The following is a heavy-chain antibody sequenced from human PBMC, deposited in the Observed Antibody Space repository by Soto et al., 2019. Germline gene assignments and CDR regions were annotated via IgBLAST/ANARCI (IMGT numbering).Heavy chain of an antibody. J-gene: IGHJ4*02. V-gene: IGHV4-59*08. CDR3: ARRYGSSFDY. CDR1: GGSLSSYY. Sequence: PSETLSLTCVVSGGSLSSYYWSWIRQPPGKGLEWIGYIYYSGSTNYNPSLKSRVTISVNTSKNQFSLKLSSVTAADTAVYYCARRYGSSFDYWGQGTPVTVSS. CDR2: IYYSGST. D-gene: IGHD3-16*01.